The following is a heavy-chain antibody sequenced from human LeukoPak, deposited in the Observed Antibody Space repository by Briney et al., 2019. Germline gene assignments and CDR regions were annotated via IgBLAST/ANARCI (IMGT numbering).Heavy chain of an antibody. CDR2: IHSSGTA. CDR3: ARAEDPRRYSGYDSHYYFDS. Sequence: SETLSLTCTVSGGSISSGTYYWTWIRHPAGKGMEWIGRIHSSGTANYNPSLNSRVNLLLDTSKNQFSLSLNSVTAADTAVYYCARAEDPRRYSGYDSHYYFDSWGQGTLVTVSS. D-gene: IGHD5-12*01. V-gene: IGHV4-61*02. CDR1: GGSISSGTYY. J-gene: IGHJ4*02.